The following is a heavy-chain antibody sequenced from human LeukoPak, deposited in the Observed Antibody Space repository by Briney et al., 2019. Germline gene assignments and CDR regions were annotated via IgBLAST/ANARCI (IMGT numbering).Heavy chain of an antibody. Sequence: GGSLRLSCAASGFIFSNYWMSWVRQAPGKGLEWVANIRQDGNEMYYVDSVKGRFTISRDNARNSLYLQMNSLRVEDTAVYYCERVTGYCSGGSRFPFDLWGQGTLVTVSS. D-gene: IGHD2-15*01. V-gene: IGHV3-7*01. CDR3: ERVTGYCSGGSRFPFDL. CDR1: GFIFSNYW. J-gene: IGHJ4*02. CDR2: IRQDGNEM.